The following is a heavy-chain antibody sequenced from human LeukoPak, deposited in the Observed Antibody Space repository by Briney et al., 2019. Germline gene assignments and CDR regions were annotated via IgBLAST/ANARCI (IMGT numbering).Heavy chain of an antibody. D-gene: IGHD6-13*01. V-gene: IGHV3-48*03. CDR1: GFTFSSYE. CDR3: ARGGYSSSWYFAY. J-gene: IGHJ4*02. CDR2: ISSSENTT. Sequence: GGSLRLSCAASGFTFSSYEMNWVRQAPGKGLEWVSYISSSENTTHYADSVKGRFTISRDNAKNSLYLQMNSLRAEDTAVYYCARGGYSSSWYFAYWGQGTLVTVSS.